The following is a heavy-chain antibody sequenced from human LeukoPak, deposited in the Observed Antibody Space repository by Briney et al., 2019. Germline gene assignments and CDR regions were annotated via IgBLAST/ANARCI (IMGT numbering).Heavy chain of an antibody. CDR3: ARAGDTTGYYLGSRFDY. Sequence: ASVKVSCKASGYTFTSYYLHWVRQAPGQGLEWMGIINPGEGNTNYAQKFQGRVTMTRDTSTSTVYMELSSLRAEDAAVCYCARAGDTTGYYLGSRFDYWGQGTLVTVSS. D-gene: IGHD3-9*01. CDR1: GYTFTSYY. CDR2: INPGEGNT. V-gene: IGHV1-46*01. J-gene: IGHJ4*02.